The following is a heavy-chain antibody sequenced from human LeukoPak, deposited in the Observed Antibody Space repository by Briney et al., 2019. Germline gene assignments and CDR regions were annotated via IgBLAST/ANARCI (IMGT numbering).Heavy chain of an antibody. CDR1: GGSISSYY. Sequence: SETLSLTCTVSGGSISSYYWSWIRQPPGKGLEWIGYIYHTGGASYNPSLKSRVTLSVDTSKNQLSLNLSSVTAADTAVYYCARSGVPQRWGQGTLVTVSS. V-gene: IGHV4-59*01. J-gene: IGHJ4*02. CDR3: ARSGVPQR. CDR2: IYHTGGA. D-gene: IGHD7-27*01.